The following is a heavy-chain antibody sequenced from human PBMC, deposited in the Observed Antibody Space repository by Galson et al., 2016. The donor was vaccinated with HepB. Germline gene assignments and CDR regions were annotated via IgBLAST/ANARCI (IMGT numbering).Heavy chain of an antibody. V-gene: IGHV3-53*01. CDR2: ISSAGDT. Sequence: SLRLSCAASGFTVSNNYMNWVRQAPGKGLEWVSTISSAGDTYYADSVKGRFLISRDNSKNTLYLQMNSLKAEDTAVYYCAREGDSGTSHHYYYGMDVWGQGTTVTVSS. CDR3: AREGDSGTSHHYYYGMDV. D-gene: IGHD3-10*01. CDR1: GFTVSNNY. J-gene: IGHJ6*02.